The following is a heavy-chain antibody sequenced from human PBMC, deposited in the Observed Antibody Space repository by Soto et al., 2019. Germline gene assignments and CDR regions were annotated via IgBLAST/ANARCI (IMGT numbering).Heavy chain of an antibody. D-gene: IGHD1-26*01. Sequence: SETLSLTCTISGGSVSSYQWSWIRQPPGKGLEWIGLTSYSGNTVYNPSLKSRVAFSVDTSKNHFSLTLTSVTAADAAVYYCARDGVGPLAYWGQGTLVTVSS. J-gene: IGHJ4*02. V-gene: IGHV4-59*02. CDR2: TSYSGNT. CDR3: ARDGVGPLAY. CDR1: GGSVSSYQ.